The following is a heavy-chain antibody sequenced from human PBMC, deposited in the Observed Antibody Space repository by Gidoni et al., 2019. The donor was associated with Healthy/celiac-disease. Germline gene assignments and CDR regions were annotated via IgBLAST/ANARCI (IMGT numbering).Heavy chain of an antibody. J-gene: IGHJ5*02. D-gene: IGHD6-13*01. CDR3: TTARGSSWYNRYWFDP. Sequence: EVQLVESGGGLVKPGGSLSLSCAASGFPFCNAGLNWVRKAPGKGLEWVGRIKSKTDGGTTDYAAPVKGRFTISRDDSKNTLYLQMNSLKTEDTAVYYCTTARGSSWYNRYWFDPWGQGTLVTVSS. CDR2: IKSKTDGGTT. V-gene: IGHV3-15*07. CDR1: GFPFCNAG.